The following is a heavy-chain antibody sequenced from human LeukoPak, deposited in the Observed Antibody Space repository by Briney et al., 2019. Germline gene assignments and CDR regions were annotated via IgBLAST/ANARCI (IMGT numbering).Heavy chain of an antibody. Sequence: PSETLSLTCAVSGGSISSSNYYWGWIRQPPGKGLEWIGTIYSSGSTYYNPSLKSRVTISVDTSKNQFSLKLSSVTAADTAVYYCARVSGIVVVPAAMRVVGFDPWGQGTLVTVSS. V-gene: IGHV4-39*01. D-gene: IGHD2-2*01. CDR3: ARVSGIVVVPAAMRVVGFDP. CDR1: GGSISSSNYY. CDR2: IYSSGST. J-gene: IGHJ5*02.